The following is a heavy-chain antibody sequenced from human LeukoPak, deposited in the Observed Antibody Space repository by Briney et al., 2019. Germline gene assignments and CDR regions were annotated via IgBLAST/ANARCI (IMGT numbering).Heavy chain of an antibody. CDR2: IWYDGSAK. CDR3: ARVRGYYFDY. J-gene: IGHJ4*02. Sequence: GGSLRLSCAASGFTFDTYGMHWVRQPPGKGPEWVAVIWYDGSAKYYVDSVKGRFTISRDNSKNTLYLQMNRLRAEDTAVYYCARVRGYYFDYWGQGTLVTVSS. V-gene: IGHV3-33*01. CDR1: GFTFDTYG.